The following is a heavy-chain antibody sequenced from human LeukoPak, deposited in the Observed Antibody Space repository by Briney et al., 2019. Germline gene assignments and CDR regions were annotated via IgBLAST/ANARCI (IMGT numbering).Heavy chain of an antibody. J-gene: IGHJ2*01. CDR1: GGTFSSYP. CDR3: ASSQVNWNYGWYFDL. D-gene: IGHD1-7*01. CDR2: IIPIFGTA. V-gene: IGHV1-69*13. Sequence: GASVKVSCKASGGTFSSYPISWVRQAPGQGLEWMGGIIPIFGTANYAQKFQGRVTITADESTSTAYMELSSLRSEDTAVYYCASSQVNWNYGWYFDLWGRGTLVTVSS.